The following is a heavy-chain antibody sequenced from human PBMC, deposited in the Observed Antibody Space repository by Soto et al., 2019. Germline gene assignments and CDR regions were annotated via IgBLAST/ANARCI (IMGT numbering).Heavy chain of an antibody. CDR2: ISGSGGST. CDR1: GFTFSSYA. Sequence: LRLSCAASGFTFSSYAMSWVRQAPGKGLEWVSAISGSGGSTYYADSVKGRFTISRDNSKNTLYLQMNSLRAEDTAVYYCAKGAHIVVVTAIITDYWGQGTLVTVSS. CDR3: AKGAHIVVVTAIITDY. J-gene: IGHJ4*02. V-gene: IGHV3-23*01. D-gene: IGHD2-21*02.